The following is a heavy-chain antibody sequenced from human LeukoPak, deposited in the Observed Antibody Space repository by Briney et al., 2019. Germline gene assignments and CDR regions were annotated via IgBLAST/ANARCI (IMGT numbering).Heavy chain of an antibody. D-gene: IGHD3-22*01. CDR1: GFTFDDYA. V-gene: IGHV3-9*01. CDR3: AREGDDTSCYYQDY. CDR2: INWNGGNI. Sequence: PGGSLRLSCAASGFTFDDYAMHWVRQAPGKGLEWVSGINWNGGNIGYADSVKGRFTISRDNAKNYLYLQMNSLRAEDTAVYYCAREGDDTSCYYQDYWGQGTLVTVSS. J-gene: IGHJ4*02.